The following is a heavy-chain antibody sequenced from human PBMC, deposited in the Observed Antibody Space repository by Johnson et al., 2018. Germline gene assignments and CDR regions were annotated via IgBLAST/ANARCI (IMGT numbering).Heavy chain of an antibody. V-gene: IGHV3-74*01. CDR3: ASGNGQSFDR. J-gene: IGHJ3*02. D-gene: IGHD4-17*01. CDR1: GFTLSSYW. Sequence: VQLQESGGGPVQPGGSLRLSCSASGFTLSSYWMDWVRQAPGKGLVWVSGINRDGSTTSYAASVKGRFTISRDNAENTLFLQMNSPRAADTAVYYCASGNGQSFDRWGQGTLVTVSS. CDR2: INRDGSTT.